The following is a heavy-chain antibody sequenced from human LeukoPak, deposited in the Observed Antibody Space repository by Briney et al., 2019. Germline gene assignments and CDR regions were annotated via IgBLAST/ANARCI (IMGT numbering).Heavy chain of an antibody. V-gene: IGHV3-9*01. CDR2: ISWNSGSI. CDR3: AKVKDTGELLWDPFDI. CDR1: GFTFDDYA. Sequence: GGSLRLSCAASGFTFDDYAMHWVRQAPGKGLEWVSGISWNSGSIGYADSVKGRFTISRDNAKNSLYLQMNSLRAEDTALYYCAKVKDTGELLWDPFDIWVQGAMVTVSS. J-gene: IGHJ3*02. D-gene: IGHD3-10*01.